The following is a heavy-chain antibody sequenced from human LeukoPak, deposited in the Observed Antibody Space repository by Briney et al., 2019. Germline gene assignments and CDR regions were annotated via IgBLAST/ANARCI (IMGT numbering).Heavy chain of an antibody. CDR1: VFTFSSYG. J-gene: IGHJ3*02. CDR2: IWYDGSNK. V-gene: IGHV3-33*01. CDR3: ARRYYYDSVEAFDI. D-gene: IGHD3-22*01. Sequence: GGSLRLSCAASVFTFSSYGRHWVRQAPGKGLEWVAIIWYDGSNKYYVDSVKGGFTISRDNSKNTLYLQMKSPRVEDTAVYYCARRYYYDSVEAFDIWGQGTMVTVSS.